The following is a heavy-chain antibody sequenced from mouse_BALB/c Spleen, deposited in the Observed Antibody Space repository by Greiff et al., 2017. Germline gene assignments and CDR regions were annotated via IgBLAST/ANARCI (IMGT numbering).Heavy chain of an antibody. D-gene: IGHD4-1*01. V-gene: IGHV1-87*01. CDR3: ARETGTRFDY. CDR2: IYPGDGDT. CDR1: GYTFTTYW. J-gene: IGHJ2*01. Sequence: QVQLQQSGAELARPGASVKLSCKASGYTFTTYWLQWVKQRPGQGLEWIGAIYPGDGDTRYTQKFKGKATLTADKSSSTAYMQLSSLASEDSAVYNSARETGTRFDYWGQGTTLTVSS.